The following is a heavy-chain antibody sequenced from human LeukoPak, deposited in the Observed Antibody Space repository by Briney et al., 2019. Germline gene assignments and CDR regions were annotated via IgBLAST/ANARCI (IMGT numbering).Heavy chain of an antibody. CDR1: GFTFSSYA. V-gene: IGHV3-23*01. Sequence: GGSLRLSYAASGFTFSSYAMSWVRQAPGKGLEWVSAISGSGGSTYYADSVKGRFTISRDNSKNTLYLQMNSLRAEDTAVYYCAKAPQFWSGYYYFDYWGQGTLVTVSS. CDR2: ISGSGGST. J-gene: IGHJ4*02. CDR3: AKAPQFWSGYYYFDY. D-gene: IGHD3-3*01.